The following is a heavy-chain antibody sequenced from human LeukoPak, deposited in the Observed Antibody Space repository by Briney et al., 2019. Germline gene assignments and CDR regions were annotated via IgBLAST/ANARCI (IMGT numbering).Heavy chain of an antibody. CDR2: IEGDGSDK. J-gene: IGHJ5*02. CDR3: ARGGKRFDP. Sequence: GGSLRLSWTASGFTFSIFWMSWVRQAPGKGLEWVAKIEGDGSDKYYVDSVKGRFTISRDNAKKSLYLQMNSLRAEDTAVYYCARGGKRFDPWGQGTLVTVSS. V-gene: IGHV3-7*01. CDR1: GFTFSIFW. D-gene: IGHD3-16*01.